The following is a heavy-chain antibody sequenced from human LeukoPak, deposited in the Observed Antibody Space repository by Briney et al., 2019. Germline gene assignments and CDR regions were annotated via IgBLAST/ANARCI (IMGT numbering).Heavy chain of an antibody. CDR3: ARGLGSFDWLWEH. CDR1: GGSFSGYY. Sequence: PSETLSLTCAVYGGSFSGYYWSWIRQPPGKGLEWIGEINHSGSTNYNPSLKSRVTISVDTSKNQFSLKLSSVTAADTAVYYCARGLGSFDWLWEHWGPGTLVTVSS. CDR2: INHSGST. J-gene: IGHJ4*02. D-gene: IGHD3-9*01. V-gene: IGHV4-34*01.